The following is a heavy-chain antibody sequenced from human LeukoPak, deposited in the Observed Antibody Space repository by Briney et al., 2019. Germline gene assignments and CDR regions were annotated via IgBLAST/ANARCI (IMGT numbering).Heavy chain of an antibody. Sequence: EASVKVSCKASGYTFTSYGISWVRQAPGQGLEWMGWISAYNGNTNYAQKLQGRVTMTTDTSTSTAYMELRSLRSDDTAVYYCARDYYDSSGYYIFDYWGQGTLVTVSS. CDR1: GYTFTSYG. CDR2: ISAYNGNT. V-gene: IGHV1-18*01. CDR3: ARDYYDSSGYYIFDY. J-gene: IGHJ4*02. D-gene: IGHD3-22*01.